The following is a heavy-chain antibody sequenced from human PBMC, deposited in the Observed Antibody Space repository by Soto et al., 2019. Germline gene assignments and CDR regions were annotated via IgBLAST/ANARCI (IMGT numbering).Heavy chain of an antibody. J-gene: IGHJ1*01. D-gene: IGHD3-22*01. CDR3: ARAHTYYDSSGYYTPWFQH. CDR1: GYSFTSYW. V-gene: IGHV5-10-1*01. CDR2: IDPSDSYT. Sequence: PGESLKISCKGSGYSFTSYWISWVRQMPGKGLEWMGRIDPSDSYTNYSPSFQGHVTISADKSISTAYLQWSSLKASDTAMYYCARAHTYYDSSGYYTPWFQHWGPGPLVTVSS.